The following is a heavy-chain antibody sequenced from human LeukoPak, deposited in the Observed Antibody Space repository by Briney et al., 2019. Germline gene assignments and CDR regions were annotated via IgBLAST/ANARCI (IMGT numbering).Heavy chain of an antibody. Sequence: GGSLRLSCAASGFTFSSYSMNWVRQAPGKGLEWVSSISSSSSYIYYADSVKGRFTISRDNAKNSLYLQMNSLRAEDTAVYYCARVRIGYSYGPDYWGQGTLVTVSS. D-gene: IGHD5-18*01. J-gene: IGHJ4*02. V-gene: IGHV3-21*01. CDR1: GFTFSSYS. CDR3: ARVRIGYSYGPDY. CDR2: ISSSSSYI.